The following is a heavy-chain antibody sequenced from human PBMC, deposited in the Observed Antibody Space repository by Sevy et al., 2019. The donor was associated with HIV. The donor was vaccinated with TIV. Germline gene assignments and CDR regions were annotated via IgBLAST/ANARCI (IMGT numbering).Heavy chain of an antibody. Sequence: ASVKVSCKASGYTFVDYGFGWVRQAPGQGLEWMGWISGNNGDTHYAQNFQDRVSMTIETSATTAYMELRSLTADDTAVYYCARGRAPHGGTFYFDYCAQGTRVTVSS. CDR3: ARGRAPHGGTFYFDY. CDR2: ISGNNGDT. J-gene: IGHJ4*02. D-gene: IGHD1-26*01. V-gene: IGHV1-18*01. CDR1: GYTFVDYG.